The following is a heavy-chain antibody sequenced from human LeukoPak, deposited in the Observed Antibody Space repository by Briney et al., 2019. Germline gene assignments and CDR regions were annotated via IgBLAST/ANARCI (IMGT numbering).Heavy chain of an antibody. CDR1: GYTVTELS. CDR2: FDPEDGET. D-gene: IGHD1-14*01. Sequence: ASAKVSCKVSGYTVTELSMHWVRQAPGKGLEWMGGFDPEDGETIYAQKFQGRVTMTEDTSTDTAYMELSSLRSEDTAVYYCATGTGFSLVGTFDYWGQGTLVTVSS. V-gene: IGHV1-24*01. J-gene: IGHJ4*02. CDR3: ATGTGFSLVGTFDY.